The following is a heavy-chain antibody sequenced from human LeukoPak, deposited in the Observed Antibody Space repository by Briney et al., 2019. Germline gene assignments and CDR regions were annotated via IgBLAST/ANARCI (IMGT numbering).Heavy chain of an antibody. CDR2: IYYSGST. J-gene: IGHJ6*03. CDR1: GGSISSGDYP. V-gene: IGHV4-31*11. Sequence: SQTLSLTCAVSGGSISSGDYPWSWIRQHPGKGLEWIGYIYYSGSTYYNPSLKSRVTISVDTSKNQFSLKLSSVTAADTAVYYCARAGVVTDFYYYYYMDVWGKGTTVTVSS. CDR3: ARAGVVTDFYYYYYMDV. D-gene: IGHD3-3*01.